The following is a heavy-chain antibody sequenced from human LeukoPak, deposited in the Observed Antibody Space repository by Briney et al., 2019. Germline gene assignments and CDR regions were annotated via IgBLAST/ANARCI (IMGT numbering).Heavy chain of an antibody. D-gene: IGHD1-26*01. V-gene: IGHV1-69*13. CDR2: IIPIFGTA. CDR3: ARISLGAIWGYYYGMDV. Sequence: ASVKVSCKASGGTFSSYSISWVRQAPGRGLEWMGGIIPIFGTADYAQKFQGRVTITADESTSTAYMELSSLRSEDTAVFYCARISLGAIWGYYYGMDVWGQGTTVTVSS. CDR1: GGTFSSYS. J-gene: IGHJ6*02.